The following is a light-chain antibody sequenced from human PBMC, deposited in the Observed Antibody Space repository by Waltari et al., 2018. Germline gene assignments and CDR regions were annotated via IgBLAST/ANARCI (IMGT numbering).Light chain of an antibody. Sequence: DFQMTQSPSSLSASVGDRVTITCRASQTVSNYLNWYQQKPGKATRLLIYRASSLHGAVPSRFSGSGSGKDFSLTISSLQPEDFATYYCQQSFSAPTFGQGTRLEIK. CDR2: RAS. V-gene: IGKV1-39*01. J-gene: IGKJ5*01. CDR1: QTVSNY. CDR3: QQSFSAPT.